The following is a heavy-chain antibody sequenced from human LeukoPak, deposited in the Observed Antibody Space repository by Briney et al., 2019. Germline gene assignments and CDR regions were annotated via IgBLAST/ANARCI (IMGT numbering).Heavy chain of an antibody. CDR3: ARVALAYYDFWIFDY. V-gene: IGHV3-7*01. CDR2: IKQDGSEK. Sequence: GGSLRLSCAASGFTFSSYWMSWVRQAPGKGLGWVANIKQDGSEKYYVDSVKGRFTISRDNAKNSLYLQMNSLRAEDTAVYYCARVALAYYDFWIFDYWGQGTLVTVSS. CDR1: GFTFSSYW. J-gene: IGHJ4*02. D-gene: IGHD3-3*01.